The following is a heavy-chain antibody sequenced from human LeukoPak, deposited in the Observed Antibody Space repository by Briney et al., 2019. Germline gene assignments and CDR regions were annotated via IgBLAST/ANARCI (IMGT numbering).Heavy chain of an antibody. CDR1: GFTFSSYW. Sequence: GGSPRLSCAASGFTFSSYWMHWVRQAPGKGLVRVSRINSDGSSTSYADSVKGRFTISRDNAKNTLYLQMNSLRAEDTAVYYCARDIAVAGSYFDYWGQGTLVTVSS. V-gene: IGHV3-74*01. D-gene: IGHD6-19*01. CDR2: INSDGSST. CDR3: ARDIAVAGSYFDY. J-gene: IGHJ4*02.